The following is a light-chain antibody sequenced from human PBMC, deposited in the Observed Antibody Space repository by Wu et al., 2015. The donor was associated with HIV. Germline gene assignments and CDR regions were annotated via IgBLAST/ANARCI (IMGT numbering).Light chain of an antibody. V-gene: IGKV3-15*01. Sequence: EIVLTQYPGFMSLAPGDRATLSCRASQSVSSNLAWYQQKPGQAPRLLIYGASTRATGIPARFSGSGSGTEFTLTISSMQSEDFAVYYCQQYNNWPPLTFGGGTKVEIK. CDR1: QSVSSN. J-gene: IGKJ4*01. CDR2: GAS. CDR3: QQYNNWPPLT.